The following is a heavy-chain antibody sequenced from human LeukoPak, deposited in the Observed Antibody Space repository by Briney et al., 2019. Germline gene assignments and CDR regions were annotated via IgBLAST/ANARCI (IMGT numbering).Heavy chain of an antibody. CDR3: ARLLKSYDSSGYYSGGYYFDY. Sequence: PSETLSPTCTVSGGSISSSSYYWGWIRQPPGTGLEWIGSIYYTGSTYHNPSLKSRVTISVDTSKNQFSLKLSSVTAADTAVYYCARLLKSYDSSGYYSGGYYFDYWGQGTLVTVSS. J-gene: IGHJ4*02. D-gene: IGHD3-22*01. CDR1: GGSISSSSYY. V-gene: IGHV4-39*01. CDR2: IYYTGST.